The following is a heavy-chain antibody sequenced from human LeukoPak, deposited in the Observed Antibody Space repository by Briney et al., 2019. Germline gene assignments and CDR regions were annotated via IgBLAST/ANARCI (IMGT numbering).Heavy chain of an antibody. D-gene: IGHD3-22*01. Sequence: SETLSLTCTVSGGSISSYYRSWIRQPAGKGLEWIGRIYTSGSTNYNPSLKSRVTMSVDTSKNQFSLKLSSVTAADTAVYYCARGSYVYDSSGSDPFDYWGQGTLVTVSS. CDR2: IYTSGST. CDR3: ARGSYVYDSSGSDPFDY. J-gene: IGHJ4*02. CDR1: GGSISSYY. V-gene: IGHV4-4*07.